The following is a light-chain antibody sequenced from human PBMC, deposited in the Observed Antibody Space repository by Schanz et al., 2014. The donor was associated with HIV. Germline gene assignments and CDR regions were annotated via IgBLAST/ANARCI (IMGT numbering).Light chain of an antibody. CDR2: TAS. CDR3: QQYGSSLYT. CDR1: QSVRSN. J-gene: IGKJ2*01. V-gene: IGKV3-20*01. Sequence: VLTQSPATLSVSPGERATLSCRASQSVRSNLAWYQQKPGQAPRLLMSTASERAIGIPDRFSGSGSGTDFSLTISRLEPEDFAVYYCQQYGSSLYTFGQGTKLEIK.